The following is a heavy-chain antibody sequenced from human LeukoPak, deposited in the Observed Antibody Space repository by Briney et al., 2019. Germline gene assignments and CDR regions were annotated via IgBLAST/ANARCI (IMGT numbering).Heavy chain of an antibody. Sequence: PGGSLRLSCAASGFIFNTLWMSWVRQAPGKGLEWVANINEGGSAEYYAESVKGRFTISRDSAKNSVHLQMNSLRAEDTAVYYCARDWELSRDYWGQGTLVTVSS. CDR3: ARDWELSRDY. D-gene: IGHD1-7*01. CDR2: INEGGSAE. CDR1: GFIFNTLW. J-gene: IGHJ4*02. V-gene: IGHV3-7*01.